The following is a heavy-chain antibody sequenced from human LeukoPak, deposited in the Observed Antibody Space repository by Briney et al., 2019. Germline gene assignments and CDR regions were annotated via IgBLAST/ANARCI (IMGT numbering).Heavy chain of an antibody. V-gene: IGHV3-23*01. D-gene: IGHD2-8*01. Sequence: TGGSLRLSCAASGFTFSNYAMSWVRQAPGKGLEWVSAISGSGGSTYYADSVKGRFTISRDNSKTTLFLHMNGLRAEDTAVYYCAKDPDCTSGVCYTFFDYWGQGTLVTVSS. CDR2: ISGSGGST. CDR1: GFTFSNYA. J-gene: IGHJ4*02. CDR3: AKDPDCTSGVCYTFFDY.